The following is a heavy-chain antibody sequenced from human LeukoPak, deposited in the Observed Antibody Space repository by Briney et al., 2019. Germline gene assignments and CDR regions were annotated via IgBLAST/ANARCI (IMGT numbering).Heavy chain of an antibody. CDR3: ARDPLVRGGGGDCEFDY. V-gene: IGHV5-51*01. D-gene: IGHD2-21*02. J-gene: IGHJ4*02. Sequence: GESLKISCKGSGCSFSNYWIGWVRQMPGKGLEWMGIIYPGDSNTRYSPSFQGQVTISADKSISTAYLQWTSLKASDTAIYYCARDPLVRGGGGDCEFDYWGQGTRVSVSS. CDR2: IYPGDSNT. CDR1: GCSFSNYW.